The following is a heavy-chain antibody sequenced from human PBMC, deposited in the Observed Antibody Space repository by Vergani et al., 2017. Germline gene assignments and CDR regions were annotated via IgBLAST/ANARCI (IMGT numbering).Heavy chain of an antibody. D-gene: IGHD1-26*01. J-gene: IGHJ4*02. V-gene: IGHV2-70*15. CDR1: GFSLSTSGMC. Sequence: QVTLRESGPALVKPTQTLTLTCTFSGFSLSTSGMCVSWLRQAPGQALEWLARIDWDDDKYYSTSLKTSLTISKDTSKTQVVLTMTNMDPVDTATYYCARIRRMRVVGATTDYFDYWGQGTLVTVSS. CDR3: ARIRRMRVVGATTDYFDY. CDR2: IDWDDDK.